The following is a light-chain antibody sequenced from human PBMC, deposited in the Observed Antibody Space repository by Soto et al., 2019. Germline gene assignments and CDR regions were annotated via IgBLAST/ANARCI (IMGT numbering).Light chain of an antibody. J-gene: IGLJ3*02. CDR2: EDK. CDR1: SGTIANNY. Sequence: NFMLTQPLSVSESPGKTVTISCTRSSGTIANNYVQWYQQRPGSAPTTVIYEDKQRPSGVPDRFSGSIDSSSNSASLTISGLKTEDEADYYCQSYDSSNHWVFGGGTKLTVL. CDR3: QSYDSSNHWV. V-gene: IGLV6-57*04.